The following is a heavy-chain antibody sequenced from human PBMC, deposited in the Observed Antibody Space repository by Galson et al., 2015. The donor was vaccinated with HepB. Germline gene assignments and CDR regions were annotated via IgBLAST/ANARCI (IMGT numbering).Heavy chain of an antibody. Sequence: SVKVSCKVSGYTLTELSMHWVRQAPGKGLEWMGGFDPEDGETIYAQKFQGRVTMTEDTSTDTAYMELSSLRSEDTAVYYCATARRYYDSSGYYGTSWYFDYWGQGTLVTVSS. CDR2: FDPEDGET. CDR3: ATARRYYDSSGYYGTSWYFDY. V-gene: IGHV1-24*01. CDR1: GYTLTELS. D-gene: IGHD3-22*01. J-gene: IGHJ4*02.